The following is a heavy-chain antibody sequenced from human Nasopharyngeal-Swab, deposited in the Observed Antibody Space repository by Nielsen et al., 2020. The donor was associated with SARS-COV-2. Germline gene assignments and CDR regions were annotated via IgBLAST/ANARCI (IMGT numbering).Heavy chain of an antibody. Sequence: GGSLRLSCVASGYSFRTYGMSWVRQAPGKGLEWVAAIIGSGDISGSGGSTYYADSVKGRFTISRDNSKNTLSLQMNSLRAEGTAVYYCAKDLRGPYFFWGQGTLVTVSS. V-gene: IGHV3-23*01. CDR2: IIGSGDISGSGGST. CDR1: GYSFRTYG. CDR3: AKDLRGPYFF. J-gene: IGHJ4*02. D-gene: IGHD2/OR15-2a*01.